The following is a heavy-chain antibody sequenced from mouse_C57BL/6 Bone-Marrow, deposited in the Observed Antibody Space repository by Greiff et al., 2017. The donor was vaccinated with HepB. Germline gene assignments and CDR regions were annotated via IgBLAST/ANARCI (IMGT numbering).Heavy chain of an antibody. CDR3: ARDGGLRQVYYAMDY. Sequence: DVHLVESGGGLVKPGGSLKLSCAASGFTFSSYAMSWVRQTPEKRLEWVATISDGGSYTYYPDNVKGRFTISRDNAKNNLYLQMSHLKSEDTAMYYCARDGGLRQVYYAMDYWGQGTSVTVSS. D-gene: IGHD2-4*01. J-gene: IGHJ4*01. CDR1: GFTFSSYA. CDR2: ISDGGSYT. V-gene: IGHV5-4*01.